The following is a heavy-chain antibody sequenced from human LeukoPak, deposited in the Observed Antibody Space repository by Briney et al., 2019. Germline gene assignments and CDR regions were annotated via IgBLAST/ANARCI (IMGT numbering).Heavy chain of an antibody. CDR2: ISYDGSNK. CDR3: AKDSSSSGAFDY. J-gene: IGHJ4*02. D-gene: IGHD6-6*01. Sequence: GGSRRLSCAASGFTFSSYGMHWVRQAPGKGMEWVAVISYDGSNKYYADSVKGRFTISRDNSKNTLYLQMNSLRAEDTAVYYCAKDSSSSGAFDYWGQGTLVTVSS. CDR1: GFTFSSYG. V-gene: IGHV3-30*18.